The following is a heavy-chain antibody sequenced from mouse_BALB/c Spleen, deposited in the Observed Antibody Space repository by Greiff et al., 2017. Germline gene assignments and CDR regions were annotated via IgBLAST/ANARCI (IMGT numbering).Heavy chain of an antibody. Sequence: EVKLVESGPSLVKPSQTLSLTCSVTGDSITSGYWNWIRKFPGNKLEYMGYISYSGSTYYNPSLKSRISITRDTSKNQYYLQLNSVTTEDTATYYCARDDYDDFYFDYWGQGTTLTVSS. CDR2: ISYSGST. J-gene: IGHJ2*01. CDR3: ARDDYDDFYFDY. V-gene: IGHV3-8*02. CDR1: GDSITSGY. D-gene: IGHD2-4*01.